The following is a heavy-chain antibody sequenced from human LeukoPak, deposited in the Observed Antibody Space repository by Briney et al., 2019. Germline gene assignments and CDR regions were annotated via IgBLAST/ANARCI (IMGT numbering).Heavy chain of an antibody. CDR2: IYYSGST. D-gene: IGHD5-12*01. Sequence: PSETLSLTCTVSGGSISSSSYYWGWIRQPPGKGLEWIGSIYYSGSTYYNPSLKSRVTISVDTSKNQFSLKLSSVTAADTAVYYCARHALRNDCWGQGTLVTVSS. V-gene: IGHV4-39*01. CDR1: GGSISSSSYY. CDR3: ARHALRNDC. J-gene: IGHJ4*02.